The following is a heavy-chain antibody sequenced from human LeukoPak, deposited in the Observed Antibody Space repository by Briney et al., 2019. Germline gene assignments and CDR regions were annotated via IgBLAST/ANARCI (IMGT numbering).Heavy chain of an antibody. CDR1: GFTFSNSA. J-gene: IGHJ3*01. CDR2: ISYDGSKK. D-gene: IGHD3-16*01. V-gene: IGHV3-30-3*01. Sequence: PGRSLRLSCVASGFTFSNSAMHWVRQTPGKGLEWMTLISYDGSKKFFADSVKGRFTISRDNSKNTVYLEMDRLRPEDTAIYYGAKGSLGGGFGFWGKGTIVTVSS. CDR3: AKGSLGGGFGF.